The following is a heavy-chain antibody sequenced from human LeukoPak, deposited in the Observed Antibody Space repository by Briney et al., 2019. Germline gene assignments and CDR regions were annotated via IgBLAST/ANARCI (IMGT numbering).Heavy chain of an antibody. J-gene: IGHJ4*02. CDR3: ARDPRQSHLVYTTGDY. D-gene: IGHD2-2*02. CDR2: MKPDGSEK. V-gene: IGHV3-7*01. Sequence: GGSLRLSCAVSGFTFSSYWMSWVRQAPGKGLEWVANMKPDGSEKYYVDSVKGRFTISRDSSKNSLYLQMNSLRTEDTAVYYCARDPRQSHLVYTTGDYWGQGTLVTVSS. CDR1: GFTFSSYW.